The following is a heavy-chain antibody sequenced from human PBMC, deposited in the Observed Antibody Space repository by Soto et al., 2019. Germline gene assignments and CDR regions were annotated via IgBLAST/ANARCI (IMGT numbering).Heavy chain of an antibody. CDR1: GFTFSPYA. Sequence: EVQLLESGGGLVQPGGSLRLSCAASGFTFSPYAMNWVRQAPGKGLEWISAITGSGADTYYADSVKGRFTISRDNSKSTLFLQMNRLRGEDTALYFCARDAVAREGGTQYYFDYWGQGALVTVSS. CDR3: ARDAVAREGGTQYYFDY. D-gene: IGHD6-19*01. J-gene: IGHJ4*02. CDR2: ITGSGADT. V-gene: IGHV3-23*01.